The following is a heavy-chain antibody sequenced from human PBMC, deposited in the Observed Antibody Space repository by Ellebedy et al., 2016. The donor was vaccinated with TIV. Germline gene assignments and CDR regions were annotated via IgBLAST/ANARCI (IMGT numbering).Heavy chain of an antibody. CDR1: GVSISSYY. Sequence: PSETLSLTCTVSGVSISSYYWSWIRQPPGKGLEWIGHIYYSGSTNYNPSLKRRVTISVDTSKNQIFLKLSSVTAADTAVYYCARLMYGSGSYFDSWGQGTLVTVSS. V-gene: IGHV4-59*08. CDR3: ARLMYGSGSYFDS. CDR2: IYYSGST. J-gene: IGHJ4*02. D-gene: IGHD3-10*01.